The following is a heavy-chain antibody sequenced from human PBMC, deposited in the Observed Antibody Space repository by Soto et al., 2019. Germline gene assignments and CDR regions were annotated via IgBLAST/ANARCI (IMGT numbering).Heavy chain of an antibody. CDR2: IDYSGST. CDR1: GGTVSSGSYH. Sequence: KPSETLSLTCTASGGTVSSGSYHWSWNRQPPGKGLEWIGYIDYSGSTKYNPTHESRVTVSVDRSKNQLPLKVTAVTVADTAVYYCGRAPYVLRHFGWFIYGLDVWGHGTTVTVSS. D-gene: IGHD3-9*01. J-gene: IGHJ6*02. V-gene: IGHV4-61*01. CDR3: GRAPYVLRHFGWFIYGLDV.